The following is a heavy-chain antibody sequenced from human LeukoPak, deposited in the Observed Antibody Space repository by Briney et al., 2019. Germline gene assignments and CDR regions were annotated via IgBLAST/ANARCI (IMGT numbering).Heavy chain of an antibody. CDR2: ISGSGWST. V-gene: IGHV3-23*01. CDR1: GFTFSSYS. Sequence: GGSLTLSCAVSGFTFSSYSMSWVRQAPGKGLEWVSCISGSGWSTYYPASVKGRFTLFRENSKKTLYLQMNSLRDEDTAVYYCATAGLLYYYDSSGYYYGTPPVGYGGQGTLVTVS. J-gene: IGHJ4*02. D-gene: IGHD3-22*01. CDR3: ATAGLLYYYDSSGYYYGTPPVGY.